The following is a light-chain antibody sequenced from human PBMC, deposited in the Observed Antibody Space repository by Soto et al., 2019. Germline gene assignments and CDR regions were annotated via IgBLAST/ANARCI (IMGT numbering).Light chain of an antibody. CDR2: DAS. CDR3: QQYNNWPMYT. Sequence: VLTQSPGTLSLSPGERATLSCRASQNVDNNFLAWYQHKPGQPPRLLIYDASTRATGIPARFSGSGSGTEFTLTISSLQSEDFAVYYCQQYNNWPMYTFGQGTKLESK. CDR1: QNVDNN. J-gene: IGKJ2*01. V-gene: IGKV3-15*01.